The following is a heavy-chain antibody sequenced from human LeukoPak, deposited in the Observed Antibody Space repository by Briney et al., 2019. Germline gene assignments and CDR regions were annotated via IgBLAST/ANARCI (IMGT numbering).Heavy chain of an antibody. J-gene: IGHJ4*02. V-gene: IGHV1-69*04. Sequence: SVKVSCKASGYTFTSYGISWVRQAPGQGLEWMGRIIPILGIANYAQKFQGRVTITADKSTSTAYMELSSLRSEDTAVYYCARGPSYCGGDRYFLDYWGQGTLVTVPS. CDR2: IIPILGIA. D-gene: IGHD2-21*02. CDR1: GYTFTSYG. CDR3: ARGPSYCGGDRYFLDY.